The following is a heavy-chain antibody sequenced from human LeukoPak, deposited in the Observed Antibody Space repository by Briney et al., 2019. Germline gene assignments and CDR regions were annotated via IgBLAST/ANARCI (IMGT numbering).Heavy chain of an antibody. D-gene: IGHD6-6*01. J-gene: IGHJ4*02. Sequence: GGSLRLSCAASGFTFSSYAMHWVRQAPGKGLEWVAVISYDGSNKYYADSVKGRFTISRDNSKNTLYLQMNSLRAEDTAVYYCARSEQLLDYWGQGTLVTVSS. CDR2: ISYDGSNK. V-gene: IGHV3-30-3*01. CDR1: GFTFSSYA. CDR3: ARSEQLLDY.